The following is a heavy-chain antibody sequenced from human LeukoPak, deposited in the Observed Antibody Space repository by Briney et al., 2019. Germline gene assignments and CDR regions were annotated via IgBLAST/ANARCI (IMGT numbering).Heavy chain of an antibody. V-gene: IGHV3-7*03. D-gene: IGHD5-12*01. CDR1: GFTFSSYW. Sequence: PGGSLRLSCAASGFTFSSYWMSWVRQAPGKGLEWGANIKQDGSEKYYVDSVKGRFTISRDNAKNPLYLQINSLRAEDTAVYYCARAGIVASLDIWGQGTMVTVSS. J-gene: IGHJ3*02. CDR2: IKQDGSEK. CDR3: ARAGIVASLDI.